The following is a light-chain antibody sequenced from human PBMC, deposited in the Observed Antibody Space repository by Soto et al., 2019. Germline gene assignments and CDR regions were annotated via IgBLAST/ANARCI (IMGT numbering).Light chain of an antibody. J-gene: IGKJ4*01. V-gene: IGKV4-1*01. Sequence: DIVMTQSPDSLAVSLGERATINCKSSQSVLYSSNNKNYLAGYQQKPGQPPKLLIYWASTRESGVPDRFSGSGSGTDFPLTISSLQAEDVAVYYCQQYYTNALTFGGGTKVGVK. CDR2: WAS. CDR1: QSVLYSSNNKNY. CDR3: QQYYTNALT.